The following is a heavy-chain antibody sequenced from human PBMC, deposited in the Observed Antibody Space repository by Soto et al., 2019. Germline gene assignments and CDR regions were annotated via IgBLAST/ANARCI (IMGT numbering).Heavy chain of an antibody. CDR3: ARIPYDNSGTIFDY. CDR1: GITVSSYY. CDR2: IYAGTIT. D-gene: IGHD3-22*01. J-gene: IGHJ4*02. Sequence: LRLSCAVSGITVSSYYMSWVRHAAGKGLEWVSVIYAGTITYYADSVKGRFTIYRDNSKNTLNLEMNSLRVEDTAVYYCARIPYDNSGTIFDYWGQGTLVTAPQ. V-gene: IGHV3-53*01.